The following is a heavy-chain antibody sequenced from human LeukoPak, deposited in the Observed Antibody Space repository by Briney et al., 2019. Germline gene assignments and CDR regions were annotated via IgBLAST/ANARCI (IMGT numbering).Heavy chain of an antibody. CDR1: GYTFTGYY. D-gene: IGHD4-17*01. V-gene: IGHV1-2*02. Sequence: ASVKVSCKASGYTFTGYYMHWVRQAPGQGLEWMGWINPNSGGTNYAQKFQGRVTMTRDTSISTAYMELSRLRSDDTAVYYCARSMRTTVTTYLGSFDYWGQGTLVTVSS. J-gene: IGHJ4*02. CDR2: INPNSGGT. CDR3: ARSMRTTVTTYLGSFDY.